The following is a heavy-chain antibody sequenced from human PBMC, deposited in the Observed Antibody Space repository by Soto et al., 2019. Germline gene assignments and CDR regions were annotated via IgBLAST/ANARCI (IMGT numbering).Heavy chain of an antibody. CDR2: INHSGST. D-gene: IGHD4-17*01. Sequence: SETLSLTCAVYGVSFSGYYWSWIRQPPGKGLEWIGEINHSGSTNYNPPLKSRVTISVDTSKNQFSLKLSSVTAADTAVYYCARATVTPRSRENWFDPWGQGTLVTVSS. CDR1: GVSFSGYY. J-gene: IGHJ5*02. V-gene: IGHV4-34*01. CDR3: ARATVTPRSRENWFDP.